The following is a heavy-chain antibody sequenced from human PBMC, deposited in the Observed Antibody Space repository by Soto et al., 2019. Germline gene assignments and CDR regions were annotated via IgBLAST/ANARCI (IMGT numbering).Heavy chain of an antibody. CDR3: AHRPNCWSTSCFYFDY. J-gene: IGHJ4*02. CDR1: GFSLSTSGVG. V-gene: IGHV2-5*02. CDR2: VDWDDEK. Sequence: QITLKESGPTLVKPTQTLTLTCTFSGFSLSTSGVGVGWIRQPPGKALEWLALVDWDDEKRYSPSLKSRPTITKDASQNQVVLTMTNMDHVDTATYYCAHRPNCWSTSCFYFDYWGQGILVTVSS. D-gene: IGHD2-2*01.